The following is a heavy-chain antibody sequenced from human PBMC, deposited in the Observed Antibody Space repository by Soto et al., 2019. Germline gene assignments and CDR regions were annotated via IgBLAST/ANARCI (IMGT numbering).Heavy chain of an antibody. V-gene: IGHV1-18*01. CDR2: ISAYNGNT. CDR1: GYTYTSYG. J-gene: IGHJ3*02. CDR3: ARRQSSSGYHHDAFDI. Sequence: QVQLVQSGAEVKKPGASVKVSCKASGYTYTSYGISWVRQAPGQGLEWMGWISAYNGNTNYAQKLQGRVTMTTDTSTITAYMELRSLRSDDTAVYYCARRQSSSGYHHDAFDIWGQGTMVTVSS. D-gene: IGHD3-22*01.